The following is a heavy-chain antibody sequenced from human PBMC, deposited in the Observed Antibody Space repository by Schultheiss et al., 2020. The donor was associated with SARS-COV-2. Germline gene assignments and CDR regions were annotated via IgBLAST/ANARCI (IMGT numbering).Heavy chain of an antibody. CDR1: GFTFSNAW. Sequence: GGSLRLSCAASGFTFSNAWMSWVRQAPGKGLEWVGRIKSKTDGGTTDYAATVKGRFTISRDDSKNTLYLQMNSLKTADTAVYYCTADELVLRYFDNWGQGTMVTVSS. J-gene: IGHJ4*02. D-gene: IGHD3-9*01. CDR2: IKSKTDGGTT. V-gene: IGHV3-15*01. CDR3: TADELVLRYFDN.